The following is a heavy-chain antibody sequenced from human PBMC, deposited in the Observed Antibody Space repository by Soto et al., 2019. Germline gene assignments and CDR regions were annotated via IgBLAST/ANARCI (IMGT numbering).Heavy chain of an antibody. CDR2: ISSSSSYI. CDR3: ARDDILAGLFGS. CDR1: GFTFSSYS. Sequence: PGGSLRLSCAASGFTFSSYSMNWVRQAPGKGLEWVSSISSSSSYIYYADSVKGRFTISRDNAKNSLYLQMNSLRAEDTAVYYCARDDILAGLFGSWGQGTLVTVSS. J-gene: IGHJ5*02. D-gene: IGHD3-9*01. V-gene: IGHV3-21*01.